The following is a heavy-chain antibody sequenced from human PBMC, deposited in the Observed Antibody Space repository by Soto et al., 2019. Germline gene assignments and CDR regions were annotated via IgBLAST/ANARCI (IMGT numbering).Heavy chain of an antibody. D-gene: IGHD2-8*02. CDR3: ARDKITGIFDY. Sequence: SETLSLTCAVYGGSFSGYYWTWIRQPPGTGLEWIGEINHSGSTNYNPSLKSRVTISVDTSKNQFSLKLTSVTAADTAVYDCARDKITGIFDYWGKGTLVTVSS. CDR2: INHSGST. J-gene: IGHJ4*02. CDR1: GGSFSGYY. V-gene: IGHV4-34*01.